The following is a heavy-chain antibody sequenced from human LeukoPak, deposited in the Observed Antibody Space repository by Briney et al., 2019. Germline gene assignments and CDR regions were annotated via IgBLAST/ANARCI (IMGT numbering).Heavy chain of an antibody. CDR2: INHSGST. J-gene: IGHJ6*02. V-gene: IGHV4-39*07. CDR1: GGSISSSSYY. Sequence: SETLSLTCTVSGGSISSSSYYWSWIRQPPGKGLEWIGEINHSGSTNYNPSLKSRVTISVDTSKNRFSLKLSSVTAADTAVYYCARALRGWYPYYYGMDVWGQGTTVTVSS. CDR3: ARALRGWYPYYYGMDV. D-gene: IGHD6-19*01.